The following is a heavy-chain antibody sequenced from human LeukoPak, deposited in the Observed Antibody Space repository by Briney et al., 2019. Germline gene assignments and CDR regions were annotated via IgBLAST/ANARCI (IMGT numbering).Heavy chain of an antibody. CDR3: VKGGHKLDIQTTHYYYGLDV. Sequence: GGSLRLSCAASGFTFSRDWMHWVRQAPGKGLVWVSRISDDGSITTYADSVKGRFTISRDDAKNTMYLQMNSLRVEDTAVYYCVKGGHKLDIQTTHYYYGLDVWGQGTTVAVS. D-gene: IGHD5-12*01. J-gene: IGHJ6*02. CDR2: ISDDGSIT. CDR1: GFTFSRDW. V-gene: IGHV3-74*03.